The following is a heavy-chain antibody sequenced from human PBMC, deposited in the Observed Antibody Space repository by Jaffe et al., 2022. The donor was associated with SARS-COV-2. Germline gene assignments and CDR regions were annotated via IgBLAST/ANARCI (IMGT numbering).Heavy chain of an antibody. D-gene: IGHD6-13*01. CDR1: GGSISSYY. CDR2: IYYSGST. J-gene: IGHJ6*03. Sequence: QVQLQESGPGLVKPSETLSLTCTVSGGSISSYYWSWIRQPPGKGLEWIGYIYYSGSTNYNPSLKSRVTISVDTSKNQFSLKLSSVTAADTAVYYCARGLRAAAGTTSYYYYYYMDVWGKGTTVTVSS. CDR3: ARGLRAAAGTTSYYYYYYMDV. V-gene: IGHV4-59*01.